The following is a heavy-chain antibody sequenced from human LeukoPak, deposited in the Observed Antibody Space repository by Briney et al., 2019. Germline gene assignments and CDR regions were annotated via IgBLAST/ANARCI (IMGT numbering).Heavy chain of an antibody. CDR1: GFTFSSYA. Sequence: GGSLRLSCAASGFTFSSYAMHWVRQAPGKGLEWVAVISYDGSNKYYADSVKGRFTISRDNSKNTLYLQMNSLRAEDTAVYYCARDQYSGYDLYCFDYWGQGTLVTVSS. CDR2: ISYDGSNK. D-gene: IGHD5-12*01. V-gene: IGHV3-30-3*01. J-gene: IGHJ4*02. CDR3: ARDQYSGYDLYCFDY.